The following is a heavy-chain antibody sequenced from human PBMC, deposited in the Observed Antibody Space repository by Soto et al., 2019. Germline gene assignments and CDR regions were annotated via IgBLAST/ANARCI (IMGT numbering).Heavy chain of an antibody. Sequence: GASVKVSCKASGYTFTSYGISWVRQAPGQGLEWMGWISAYNGNTNYAQKLQGRVTMTTDTSTSTAYMELRSLRVDDTAVYYCANLGYCSGITCPLQHWGPGTLVTVSS. D-gene: IGHD2-15*01. CDR1: GYTFTSYG. J-gene: IGHJ1*01. CDR2: ISAYNGNT. CDR3: ANLGYCSGITCPLQH. V-gene: IGHV1-18*01.